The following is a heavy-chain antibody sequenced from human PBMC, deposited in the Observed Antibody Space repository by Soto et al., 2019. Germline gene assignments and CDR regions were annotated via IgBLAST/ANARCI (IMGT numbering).Heavy chain of an antibody. CDR3: ARRVDSSGWTASYYGMDV. J-gene: IGHJ6*02. CDR2: ISSSSSYI. D-gene: IGHD6-19*01. Sequence: VGSLVLSCAXSGFTFSSYSMNWVRQAPGKGLEWVSSISSSSSYIYYADSVKGRFTISRDNAKNSLYLQMNSLRAEDTAVYYCARRVDSSGWTASYYGMDVWGQGTTVTVSS. CDR1: GFTFSSYS. V-gene: IGHV3-21*01.